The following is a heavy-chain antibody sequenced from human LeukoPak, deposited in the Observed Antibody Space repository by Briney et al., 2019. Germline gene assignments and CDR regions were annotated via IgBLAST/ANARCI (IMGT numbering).Heavy chain of an antibody. CDR1: GSTLRSFA. CDR3: AKVSGGEVGATYGDAFDI. CDR2: ISGSGGST. J-gene: IGHJ3*02. Sequence: GGPLSFPCAALGSTLRSFAMSWVRKAPGKGLEWASAISGSGGSTYYADSVEGRFTLSRDNSKNTLYLQMNSLRAEDTAVYYCAKVSGGEVGATYGDAFDIWGQGTMVTVSS. D-gene: IGHD1-26*01. V-gene: IGHV3-23*01.